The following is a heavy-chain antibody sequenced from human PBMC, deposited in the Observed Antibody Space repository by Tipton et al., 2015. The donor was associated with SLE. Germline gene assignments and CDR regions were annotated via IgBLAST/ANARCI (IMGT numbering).Heavy chain of an antibody. D-gene: IGHD5-12*01. J-gene: IGHJ1*01. CDR2: INHSGST. Sequence: LRLSCAVYGGSFSGYYWSWIRQPPGKGLEWFGEINHSGSTNYNPSLKSRVTISVDTSKNQFSLKLSSVTAADTAVYYCATGYDFQTGWFQHWGQGTLVTVSS. CDR3: ATGYDFQTGWFQH. CDR1: GGSFSGYY. V-gene: IGHV4-34*01.